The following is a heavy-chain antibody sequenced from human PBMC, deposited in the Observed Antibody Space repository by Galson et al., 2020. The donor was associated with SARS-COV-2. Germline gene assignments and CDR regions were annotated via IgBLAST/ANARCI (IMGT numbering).Heavy chain of an antibody. CDR3: ARKGVAMIPTHFDY. V-gene: IGHV4-4*02. CDR2: IYHSEST. CDR1: GGSISSSNW. J-gene: IGHJ4*02. Sequence: ASETLSLTCAVSGGSISSSNWRSWVRQPPGKGLEWIGEIYHSESTNYNPSLKSRVTISVDKSKNQFSLKLSSVTAADTAVYYCARKGVAMIPTHFDYWGQGTLVTVSS. D-gene: IGHD5-12*01.